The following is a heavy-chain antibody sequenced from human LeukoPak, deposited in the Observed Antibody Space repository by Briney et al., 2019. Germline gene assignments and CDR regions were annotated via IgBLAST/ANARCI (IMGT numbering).Heavy chain of an antibody. CDR1: GFTFDDYG. CDR2: VNWNGGST. Sequence: PGGSLRLSCAASGFTFDDYGMSWVRQAPGKGLEWISGVNWNGGSTGYADSVKGRFTISRDNAKNSLYLQMNSLRAEDTALYYCAKEYYYGSGDSYYGMDVWGQGTTVTVSS. CDR3: AKEYYYGSGDSYYGMDV. D-gene: IGHD3-10*01. J-gene: IGHJ6*02. V-gene: IGHV3-20*04.